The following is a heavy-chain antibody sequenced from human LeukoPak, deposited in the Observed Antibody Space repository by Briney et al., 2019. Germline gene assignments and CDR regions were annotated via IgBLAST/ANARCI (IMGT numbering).Heavy chain of an antibody. D-gene: IGHD7-27*01. J-gene: IGHJ5*02. V-gene: IGHV4-61*02. CDR1: GGSISSGSYY. CDR2: IYTSGST. Sequence: SETLSLTCTVSGGSISSGSYYWSWIRQPAGKGLEWIGRIYTSGSTNYNPSLKSRVTISVDTSKNQFSLKLSSVTAADTAVYYCARVVVTGDLRWFDPWGQGTLVTVSS. CDR3: ARVVVTGDLRWFDP.